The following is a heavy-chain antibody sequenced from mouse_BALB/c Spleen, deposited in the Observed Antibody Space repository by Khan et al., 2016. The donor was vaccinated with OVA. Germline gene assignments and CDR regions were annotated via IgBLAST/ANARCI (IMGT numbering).Heavy chain of an antibody. D-gene: IGHD1-1*01. V-gene: IGHV1-7*01. CDR3: ARCGEYYYGRRGDAMEY. Sequence: QVQLQQSGAELAKPGASVKMSCKSSGYTFTSYWMHWVKQRPGQGLEWIGYINPSTGYTEYNQRFKDKATLTADTSSSTAYMQLRSLTSEDSAGDYCARCGEYYYGRRGDAMEYGGQGTSGNVSA. CDR1: GYTFTSYW. J-gene: IGHJ4*01. CDR2: INPSTGYT.